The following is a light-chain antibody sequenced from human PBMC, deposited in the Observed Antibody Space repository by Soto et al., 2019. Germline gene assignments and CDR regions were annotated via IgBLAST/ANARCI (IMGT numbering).Light chain of an antibody. Sequence: DIQMTQSPSSLSASVGVRVTITCRASQSISSYLNWYQQKPGKAPKLLIYAASSLQSGVPSRFSGSGPGTEFTRTISSLQPEDFATYYCQQSYSTPYTFGQGTKLEIK. V-gene: IGKV1-39*01. CDR3: QQSYSTPYT. J-gene: IGKJ2*01. CDR1: QSISSY. CDR2: AAS.